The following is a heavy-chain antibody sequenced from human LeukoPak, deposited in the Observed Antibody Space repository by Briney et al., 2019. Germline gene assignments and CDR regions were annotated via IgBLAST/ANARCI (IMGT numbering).Heavy chain of an antibody. CDR2: IYHSGST. CDR1: GYSISSGYY. CDR3: AALKADNYYYYGMDV. Sequence: PSETPSLTCTVSGYSISSGYYWGWIRQPPGKGLEWIGSIYHSGSTYYNPSLKSRVTISVDTSKNQFSLKLSSVTAADTAVYYCAALKADNYYYYGMDVWGQGTTVTVSS. V-gene: IGHV4-38-2*02. D-gene: IGHD2-15*01. J-gene: IGHJ6*02.